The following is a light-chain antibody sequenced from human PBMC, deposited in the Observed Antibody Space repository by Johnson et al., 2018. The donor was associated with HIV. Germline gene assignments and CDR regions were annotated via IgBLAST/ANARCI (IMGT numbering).Light chain of an antibody. CDR2: DNN. Sequence: QAVLTQPPSVSAAPGQRVNISCSGSSSNIGNNYVSWYQQVPGTAPKLLIYDNNKRPSGIPDRFSGSKSGTSATLGITVLQTGDEADYYCGTWDSSLSAGVFGTGTKVTVL. CDR1: SSNIGNNY. CDR3: GTWDSSLSAGV. V-gene: IGLV1-51*01. J-gene: IGLJ1*01.